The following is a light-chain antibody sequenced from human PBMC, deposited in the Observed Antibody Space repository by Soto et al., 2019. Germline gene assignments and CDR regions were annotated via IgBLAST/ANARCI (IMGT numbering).Light chain of an antibody. V-gene: IGLV2-14*01. J-gene: IGLJ2*01. Sequence: QSALTQPASVSGSPGQSITISCTGTSSDVGGYNYVSWYQQHPGKAPKLMIYDVSNRPSGVSNRFSGSKSVNTASLTISGRQAEDEADYYCSSYTSSSTLVFGGGTKLTVL. CDR3: SSYTSSSTLV. CDR1: SSDVGGYNY. CDR2: DVS.